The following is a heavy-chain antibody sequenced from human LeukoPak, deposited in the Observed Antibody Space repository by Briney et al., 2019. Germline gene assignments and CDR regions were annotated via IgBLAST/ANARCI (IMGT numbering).Heavy chain of an antibody. J-gene: IGHJ6*03. CDR2: ISAYNGNT. D-gene: IGHD1-7*01. Sequence: GASVKVSCKASGYTFTSYGISWVRQAPGQGLEWMGWISAYNGNTNYAQKLQGRVTMTTDTSTSTAYMELRSLRSDDTAVYYCARAANYPKINYYYYYYMDVWGKGTTVTVSS. CDR3: ARAANYPKINYYYYYYMDV. CDR1: GYTFTSYG. V-gene: IGHV1-18*01.